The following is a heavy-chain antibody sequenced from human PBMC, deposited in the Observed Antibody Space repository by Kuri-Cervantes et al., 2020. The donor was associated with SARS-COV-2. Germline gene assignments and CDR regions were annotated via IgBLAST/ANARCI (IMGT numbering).Heavy chain of an antibody. CDR1: GGSISSYY. J-gene: IGHJ4*02. V-gene: IGHV4-59*12. D-gene: IGHD4-17*01. CDR2: IYYSGST. Sequence: ESLKISCTVSGGSISSYYWSWIRQPPGKGLEWIGYIYYSGSTNYNPSLKSRVTISVDTSKNQFSLNLNSVTAADTAVYYCARVLYSGDYGPTYYFDYWGQGTLVTVSS. CDR3: ARVLYSGDYGPTYYFDY.